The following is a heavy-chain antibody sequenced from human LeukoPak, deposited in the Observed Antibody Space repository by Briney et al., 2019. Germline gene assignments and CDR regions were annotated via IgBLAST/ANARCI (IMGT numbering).Heavy chain of an antibody. CDR1: GFTFSSYA. J-gene: IGHJ4*02. CDR2: ISGSGGST. V-gene: IGHV3-23*01. Sequence: GGSLRLSCAASGFTFSSYAMSWVRQAPGKGLEWVSAISGSGGSTYYADSVKGRVTISRDTSKKTLYLQMNSLRAEDTAVYYCAKNFQGSWYYFDYWGKGTLVTVSS. CDR3: AKNFQGSWYYFDY. D-gene: IGHD6-13*01.